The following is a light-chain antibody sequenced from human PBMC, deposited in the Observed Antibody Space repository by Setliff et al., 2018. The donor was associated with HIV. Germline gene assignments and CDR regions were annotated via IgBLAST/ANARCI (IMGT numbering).Light chain of an antibody. V-gene: IGLV2-14*03. Sequence: QSVLTQPASVSVSPGQSITISCTGTSSDVGGYNYVSWYQQHPGKAPKLMICDVSNRPSGVSNRFSGSKSGSTASLTISGLQAEDEADYYCSSYTSSSPYVFGTGTKVTVL. CDR3: SSYTSSSPYV. CDR1: SSDVGGYNY. J-gene: IGLJ1*01. CDR2: DVS.